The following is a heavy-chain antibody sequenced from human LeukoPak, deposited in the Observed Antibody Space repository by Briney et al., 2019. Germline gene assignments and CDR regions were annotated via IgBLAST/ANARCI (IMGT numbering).Heavy chain of an antibody. D-gene: IGHD4-17*01. Sequence: PLRLSCAASGFTYDEYDVHGLRHSPGKGLEGVTDFRWNRDSIGYADSGKSRFIISRDHANNALSHQMNKMRGDDCVLLYCAKEGYGDYVEAFDIWGHGTMVTVSS. CDR1: GFTYDEYD. CDR2: FRWNRDSI. CDR3: AKEGYGDYVEAFDI. J-gene: IGHJ3*02. V-gene: IGHV3-9*01.